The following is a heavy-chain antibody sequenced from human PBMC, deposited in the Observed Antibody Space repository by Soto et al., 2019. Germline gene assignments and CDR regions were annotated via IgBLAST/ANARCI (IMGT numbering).Heavy chain of an antibody. D-gene: IGHD1-26*01. CDR1: GGSFSGYY. CDR2: INHSGST. CDR3: ARALHFAY. V-gene: IGHV4-34*01. J-gene: IGHJ4*02. Sequence: QVQLQQWGAGLLKPSETLSLTCAVYGGSFSGYYWSWIRQPPGKGLEWIGEINHSGSTNYNPSLKSRVTISVDTSKSQFSLQRSSVTAALTAVYYCARALHFAYWGLGTLVTASS.